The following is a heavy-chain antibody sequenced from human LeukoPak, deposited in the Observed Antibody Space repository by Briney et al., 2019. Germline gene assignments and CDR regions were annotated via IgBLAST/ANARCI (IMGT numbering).Heavy chain of an antibody. CDR2: IIPIFGTA. CDR1: GDTFSSYA. V-gene: IGHV1-69*05. CDR3: AKAGNYYYYMDV. J-gene: IGHJ6*03. Sequence: SVKVSCKASGDTFSSYAISGVPQAPGQGLEWMGGIIPIFGTANYAQKFQGRVTITTDESTSTAYMELSSLRSEDTAVYYCAKAGNYYYYMDVWGKGTTVTVSS. D-gene: IGHD1-26*01.